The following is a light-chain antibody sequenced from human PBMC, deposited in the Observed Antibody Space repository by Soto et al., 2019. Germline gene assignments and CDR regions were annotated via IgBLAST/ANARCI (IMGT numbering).Light chain of an antibody. J-gene: IGKJ1*01. V-gene: IGKV1-12*01. Sequence: DIHMTLSPSSVSASVGNRVTITCRASQGISSWLAWYQQKPGKAPKLLIYAASTLQSGVPSRFSGSGSGTDFTLTISSLQPEDFATYYCLLDFSYFWAFGQGTKWIS. CDR2: AAS. CDR3: LLDFSYFWA. CDR1: QGISSW.